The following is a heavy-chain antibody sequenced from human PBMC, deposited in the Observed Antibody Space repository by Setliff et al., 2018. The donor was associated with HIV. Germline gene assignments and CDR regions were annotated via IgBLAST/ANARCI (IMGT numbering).Heavy chain of an antibody. CDR3: ARGPLSSSWYNWFDP. Sequence: GGSLRLSCAASGLTDTYNYMSWVRQAPGKGLEWVSVIYAGGSTYYADSVKGRFTISRDNAKNSLYLQMNSLRAEDTAVYYCARGPLSSSWYNWFDPWGQGTLVTVSS. CDR2: IYAGGST. CDR1: GLTDTYNY. J-gene: IGHJ5*02. V-gene: IGHV3-53*01. D-gene: IGHD6-13*01.